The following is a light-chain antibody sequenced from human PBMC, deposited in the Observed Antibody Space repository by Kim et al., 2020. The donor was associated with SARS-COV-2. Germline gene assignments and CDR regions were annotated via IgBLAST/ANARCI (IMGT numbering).Light chain of an antibody. J-gene: IGKJ1*01. Sequence: SASVGDRVTITCRASRSISDCLAWYQQKPGKAPKLLIYKASTLESGVPSRFSGSGSGTEFTLTISSLQPDDFATYYCKQCSSYWTFGQGTKVDIK. CDR2: KAS. V-gene: IGKV1-5*03. CDR3: KQCSSYWT. CDR1: RSISDC.